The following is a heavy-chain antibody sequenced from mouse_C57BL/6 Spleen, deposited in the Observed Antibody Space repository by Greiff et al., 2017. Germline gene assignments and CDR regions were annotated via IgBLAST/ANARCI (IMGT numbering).Heavy chain of an antibody. CDR1: GYTFTSYW. CDR2: IDPSDSET. D-gene: IGHD1-1*01. V-gene: IGHV1-52*01. Sequence: QVQLQQPGAELVRPGSSVKLSCKASGYTFTSYWMHWVKQRPIQGLEWIGNIDPSDSETHYNQKFKDKATLTEDKSSSTAYMQLSSLTSEDSADYYCARNYYGSSHWYFGVWGTGTTVTVSS. CDR3: ARNYYGSSHWYFGV. J-gene: IGHJ1*03.